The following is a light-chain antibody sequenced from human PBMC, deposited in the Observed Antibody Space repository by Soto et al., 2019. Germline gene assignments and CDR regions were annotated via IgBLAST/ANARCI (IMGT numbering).Light chain of an antibody. J-gene: IGLJ1*01. CDR3: SSYTSRST. V-gene: IGLV2-14*01. Sequence: QSALTQPASVSGSPGQSITISCTGTSNDIGAYNYVSWYQQHPGKAPKLMIYDVSERPSGVSDRFSGSKSGSTASLTISGLQTEDEADYYCSSYTSRSTFGTGTKLTVL. CDR2: DVS. CDR1: SNDIGAYNY.